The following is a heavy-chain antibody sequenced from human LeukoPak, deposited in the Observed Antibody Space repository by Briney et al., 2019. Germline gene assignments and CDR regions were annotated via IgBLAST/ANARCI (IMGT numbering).Heavy chain of an antibody. CDR1: GGTFSSYA. J-gene: IGHJ4*02. CDR3: ARGGRDGYNTFDY. Sequence: SVKVSCKASGGTFSSYAISWVRQAPGQGLEWMGRIIPILGIANYAQKFQGRVTITADKSTSTAYMELSSLRSEDTAVYDCARGGRDGYNTFDYWGQGTLVTVSS. V-gene: IGHV1-69*04. D-gene: IGHD5-24*01. CDR2: IIPILGIA.